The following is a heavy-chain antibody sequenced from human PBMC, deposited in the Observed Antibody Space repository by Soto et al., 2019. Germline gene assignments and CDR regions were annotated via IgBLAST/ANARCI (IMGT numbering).Heavy chain of an antibody. Sequence: ASVKVSGKASGFTFTSSAVQWVRQARGQRLEWIGWILVGSGHTNYAQKFQERVTIARDMSTSSAYMELSSLRSEDTAVYYWAADQYYDSSAYIPANDAFDIWGQGTMVTVSS. J-gene: IGHJ3*02. V-gene: IGHV1-58*01. CDR3: AADQYYDSSAYIPANDAFDI. CDR2: ILVGSGHT. D-gene: IGHD3-22*01. CDR1: GFTFTSSA.